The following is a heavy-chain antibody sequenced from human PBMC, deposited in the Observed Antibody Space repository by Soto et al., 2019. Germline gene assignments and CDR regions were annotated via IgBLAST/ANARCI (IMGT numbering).Heavy chain of an antibody. V-gene: IGHV1-8*01. Sequence: QVQLVQSGAELKKPGASVKVSCKASGYTFTSYDINWVRQATGQGLEWMGWMNPNSGNTVYAQKFQGRVTMTRNTSISTAYREVSSLRSEDTAVYYCARERAIVVVPAADYFYYGMDVWGQGTTVTVSS. CDR2: MNPNSGNT. CDR1: GYTFTSYD. J-gene: IGHJ6*02. CDR3: ARERAIVVVPAADYFYYGMDV. D-gene: IGHD2-2*01.